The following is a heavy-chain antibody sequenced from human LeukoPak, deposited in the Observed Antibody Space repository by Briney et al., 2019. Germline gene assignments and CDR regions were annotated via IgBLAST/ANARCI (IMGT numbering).Heavy chain of an antibody. J-gene: IGHJ3*02. CDR1: GGSFSGYY. CDR3: ARRVPGYDSSGPEDAFDI. D-gene: IGHD3-22*01. Sequence: PSETLSLTCAVYGGSFSGYYWSWIRQPPGKGLEWIGEINHSGSTNYNPSLRSRVTISVDTSKNQFSLKLSSVTAAGTAVYYCARRVPGYDSSGPEDAFDIWSQGTMVAVSS. CDR2: INHSGST. V-gene: IGHV4-34*01.